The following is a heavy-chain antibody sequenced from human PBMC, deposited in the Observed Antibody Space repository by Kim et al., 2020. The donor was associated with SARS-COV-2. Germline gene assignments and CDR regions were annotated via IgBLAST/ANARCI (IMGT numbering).Heavy chain of an antibody. V-gene: IGHV1-2*06. Sequence: ASVKVSCKASGYTFSDYYLHWVRQAPGQGLEWMGRINPISGATNYAQKFQGRVTMTRDTSISTAYMEVNRLRSDDTAMFFCARINAAAWDYGLDVLGQGT. CDR2: INPISGAT. J-gene: IGHJ6*02. D-gene: IGHD6-25*01. CDR1: GYTFSDYY. CDR3: ARINAAAWDYGLDV.